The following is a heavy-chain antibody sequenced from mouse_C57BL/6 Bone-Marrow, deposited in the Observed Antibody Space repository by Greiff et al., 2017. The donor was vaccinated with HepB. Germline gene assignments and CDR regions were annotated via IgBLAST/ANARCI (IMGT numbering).Heavy chain of an antibody. D-gene: IGHD1-1*01. J-gene: IGHJ4*01. CDR2: IDPENGDT. CDR3: TRYYYYGSGYYAMDY. CDR1: GFNIKDDY. Sequence: VQLQQSGAELVRPGASVKLSCTASGFNIKDDYMHWVKQRPEQGLEWIGWIDPENGDTEYASKFQGKATITADTSSNTAYLQLSSLTSEDTAVYYCTRYYYYGSGYYAMDYWGQGTSVTVSS. V-gene: IGHV14-4*01.